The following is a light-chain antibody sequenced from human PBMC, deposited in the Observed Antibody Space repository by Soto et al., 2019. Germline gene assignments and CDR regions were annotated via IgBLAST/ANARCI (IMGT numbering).Light chain of an antibody. CDR3: QSYDSSLSGSNVV. Sequence: QSVLTQLPSVSGAPGQRVTISCTGSSSNIGAGYDVHWYQQLPGTAPKLLIYGNSNRPSGVPDRFSGSKSGTSASLAITGLQAEDEADYYCQSYDSSLSGSNVVFGGGTQLTVL. J-gene: IGLJ2*01. CDR1: SSNIGAGYD. V-gene: IGLV1-40*01. CDR2: GNS.